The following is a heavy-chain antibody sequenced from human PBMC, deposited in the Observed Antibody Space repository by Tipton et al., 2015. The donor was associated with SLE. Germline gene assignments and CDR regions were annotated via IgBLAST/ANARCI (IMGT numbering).Heavy chain of an antibody. CDR1: GYSISSGYY. J-gene: IGHJ4*02. CDR2: IYHSGST. V-gene: IGHV4-38-2*01. CDR3: ASSFDY. Sequence: TLSLTCAVSGYSISSGYYWGWIRQPPGKGLEWIGSIYHSGSTHYNPSLKSRVTISVDTSKNQFSLKLSSVTAADTAVYYCASSFDYWGQGTLVTVSS.